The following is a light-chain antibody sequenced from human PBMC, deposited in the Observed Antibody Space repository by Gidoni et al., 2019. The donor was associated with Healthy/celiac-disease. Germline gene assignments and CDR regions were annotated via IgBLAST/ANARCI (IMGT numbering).Light chain of an antibody. Sequence: AIQMIQSPSSLSSSVGDRVTITCRASQGIRNDLGWYQQKPGKAPKLLIYAASSLQSGVPSRFSGSGSGTDFTLTISSLQPEDFATYYCLQDYNYPRTFGQGTKVEIK. CDR3: LQDYNYPRT. V-gene: IGKV1-6*01. CDR1: QGIRND. CDR2: AAS. J-gene: IGKJ1*01.